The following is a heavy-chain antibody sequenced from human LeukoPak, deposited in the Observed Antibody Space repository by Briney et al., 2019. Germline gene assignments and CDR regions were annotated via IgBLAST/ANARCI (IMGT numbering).Heavy chain of an antibody. Sequence: PGRSLRLSCAASGFTVSGSALYWVRQAPGKGLEWVAVISFDERIKYYADSVKGRFTISRDNSNNTLYLQMNSLRPDDTALYYCSRTAMLTGDLIDGFDVWGQGTMVTVSS. CDR3: SRTAMLTGDLIDGFDV. V-gene: IGHV3-30*04. J-gene: IGHJ3*01. CDR1: GFTVSGSA. CDR2: ISFDERIK. D-gene: IGHD5-18*01.